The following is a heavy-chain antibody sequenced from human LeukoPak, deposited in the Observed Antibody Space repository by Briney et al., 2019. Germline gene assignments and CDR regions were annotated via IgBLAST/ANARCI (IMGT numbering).Heavy chain of an antibody. CDR2: ISSSGGTT. V-gene: IGHV3-23*01. D-gene: IGHD3-16*01. CDR1: GFTFSSYA. Sequence: PGGSLRLSCAASGFTFSSYAMSWVRQAPGKGLEWVSGISSSGGTTYYVDSVKGRFTISRDNSKNTLSLQMNSLGVEDTAVYYCAKGGTYSYNDSWGQGILVTVSS. J-gene: IGHJ4*02. CDR3: AKGGTYSYNDS.